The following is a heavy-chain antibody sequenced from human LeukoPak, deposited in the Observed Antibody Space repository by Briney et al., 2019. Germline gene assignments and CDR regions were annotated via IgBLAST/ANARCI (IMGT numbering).Heavy chain of an antibody. CDR2: IQEEGTEE. V-gene: IGHV3-7*01. CDR1: GFTFSSYW. Sequence: GGSLRLSCAASGFTFSSYWMTWVRQAPGKGLEWVANIQEEGTEENYVDSVKGRFTISRDNAKNSLYLQMNSLRAEDTAVYFCARDRSPIGGHHDSRIYYDALDMWGQGTMVTVSS. CDR3: ARDRSPIGGHHDSRIYYDALDM. D-gene: IGHD3-22*01. J-gene: IGHJ3*02.